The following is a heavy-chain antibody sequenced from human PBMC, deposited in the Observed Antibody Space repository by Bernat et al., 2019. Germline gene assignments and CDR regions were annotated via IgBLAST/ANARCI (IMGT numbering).Heavy chain of an antibody. CDR1: GFTFSSYA. D-gene: IGHD3-22*01. J-gene: IGHJ3*02. V-gene: IGHV3-23*04. CDR3: AKTRITMIVVVIHDAFDI. CDR2: ISGSGGST. Sequence: VQLVESGGGVVQPGRSLRLSCAASGFTFSSYAMSWVRQAPGKGLEWVSAISGSGGSTYYADSVKGRFTISRDNSKNTLYLQMNSLRAEDTAVYYCAKTRITMIVVVIHDAFDIWGQGTMVTVSS.